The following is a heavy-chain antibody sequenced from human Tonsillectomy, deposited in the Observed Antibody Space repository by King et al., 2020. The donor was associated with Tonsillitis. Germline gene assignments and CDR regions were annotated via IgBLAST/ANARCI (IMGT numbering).Heavy chain of an antibody. Sequence: EVQLVESGAEVRKPGESLRISCMGSGYSFTSYWIGWVRQTPGKGLEWMGRIDPSDSYTNYNPAFQGHVTISADKSVSTAYLQWNSLQASDTATYYCARYDTGGEDYWYFRLWGRGTLVVVSS. CDR3: ARYDTGGEDYWYFRL. J-gene: IGHJ2*01. CDR2: IDPSDSYT. V-gene: IGHV5-10-1*01. CDR1: GYSFTSYW. D-gene: IGHD1-14*01.